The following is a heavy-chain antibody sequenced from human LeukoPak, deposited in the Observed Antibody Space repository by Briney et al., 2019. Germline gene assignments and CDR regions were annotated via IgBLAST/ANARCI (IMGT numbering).Heavy chain of an antibody. CDR1: GLIFSDAW. D-gene: IGHD6-13*01. V-gene: IGHV3-15*04. Sequence: PGGSLRLSCAASGLIFSDAWMGWVRQAPGKGLEWVGRIANKINSERKDYAAPVRGRFSISRDDSENTLYLQMNGLQTEDTGVYYCTTEGQQMESLGFDFWGRGTPVTVSS. CDR3: TTEGQQMESLGFDF. CDR2: IANKINSERK. J-gene: IGHJ4*02.